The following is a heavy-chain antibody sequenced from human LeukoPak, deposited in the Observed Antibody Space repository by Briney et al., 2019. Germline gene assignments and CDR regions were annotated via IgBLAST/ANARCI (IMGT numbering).Heavy chain of an antibody. D-gene: IGHD5-18*01. Sequence: GGSLRLSCAASGFTFSSYGMHWVRQAPGKGLEWVAVIWYDGSNKYYADSVKGRFTISRDNSKNTLYPQMNSLRAEDTAVYYCARSHTAMVIDYFDYWGQGTLVTVSS. CDR3: ARSHTAMVIDYFDY. V-gene: IGHV3-33*01. J-gene: IGHJ4*02. CDR1: GFTFSSYG. CDR2: IWYDGSNK.